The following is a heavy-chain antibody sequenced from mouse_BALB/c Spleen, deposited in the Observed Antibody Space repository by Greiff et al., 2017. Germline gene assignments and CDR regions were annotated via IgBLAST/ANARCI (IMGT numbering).Heavy chain of an antibody. J-gene: IGHJ2*01. Sequence: VKLVESGAELVRPGSSVKISCKASGYAFSSYWMNWVKQRPGQGLEWIGQIYPGDGDTNYNGKFKGKATLTADKSSSTAYMQLSSLTSEDSAVYFCAREGYYGPLNYWGQGTTLTVSS. CDR3: AREGYYGPLNY. D-gene: IGHD1-2*01. V-gene: IGHV1-80*01. CDR2: IYPGDGDT. CDR1: GYAFSSYW.